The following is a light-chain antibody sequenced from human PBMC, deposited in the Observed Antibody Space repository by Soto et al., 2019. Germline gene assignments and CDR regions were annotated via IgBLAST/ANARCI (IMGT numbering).Light chain of an antibody. CDR3: QQRNVWPPIT. CDR2: DAS. Sequence: EVVLTQSPATLSLSPGERATLSCRASQSIRTSLAWYQQKPGQAPRLAIFDASNRANGVPARFGGSGSGTDFTLTINSLEPEDFAVYYCQQRNVWPPITFGQGTRLEI. CDR1: QSIRTS. V-gene: IGKV3-11*01. J-gene: IGKJ5*01.